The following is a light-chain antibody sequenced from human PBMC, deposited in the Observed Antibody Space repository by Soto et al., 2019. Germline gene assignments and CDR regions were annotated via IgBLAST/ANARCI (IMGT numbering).Light chain of an antibody. J-gene: IGKJ5*01. Sequence: DIQLTQSPSFLSASVGDRITITCRASQDITNSLAWYHQKPGKTPKFLISTASTLQSGVPSRFSGTGSGTEFTLTISGLQPEDFATYYCQQFHSYPITFGQGTRLEI. V-gene: IGKV1-9*01. CDR3: QQFHSYPIT. CDR1: QDITNS. CDR2: TAS.